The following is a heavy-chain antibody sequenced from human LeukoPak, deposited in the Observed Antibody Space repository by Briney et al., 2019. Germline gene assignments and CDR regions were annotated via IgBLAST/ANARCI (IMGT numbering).Heavy chain of an antibody. D-gene: IGHD3-10*01. CDR1: GYTFTGYY. J-gene: IGHJ5*02. CDR2: INPNSGGT. Sequence: ASVKVSCKASGYTFTGYYMHWVRQAPGQGLEWMGWINPNSGGTNYAQKFQGRVTMTRDTSISTAYMELSRLRSDDTAVYYCARDFSGLSNWFDPWGQGTLVTVSS. V-gene: IGHV1-2*02. CDR3: ARDFSGLSNWFDP.